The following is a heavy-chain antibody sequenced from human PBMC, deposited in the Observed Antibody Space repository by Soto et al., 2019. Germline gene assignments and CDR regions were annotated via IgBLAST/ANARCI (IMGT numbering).Heavy chain of an antibody. D-gene: IGHD6-19*01. CDR3: AKGGRQWLVTSDFNY. Sequence: VQLVESGGGVVQPGRSLRLSCAASGFTFSDYAMHWVRQAPGKGLEWVAVVSHDGRNTHYADSVKGRFTISRDSSKNAVSLETTSLRAEDTAVYYCAKGGRQWLVTSDFNYWGQGALVTVS. CDR1: GFTFSDYA. J-gene: IGHJ4*02. CDR2: VSHDGRNT. V-gene: IGHV3-30*18.